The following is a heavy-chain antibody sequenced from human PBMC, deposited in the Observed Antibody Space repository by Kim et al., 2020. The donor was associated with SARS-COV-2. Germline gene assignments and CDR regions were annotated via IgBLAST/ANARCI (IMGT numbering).Heavy chain of an antibody. Sequence: GGSLRLSCEASGFTFTSYAMTWVRQAPGKGLEWVASIGGTGGNTYYADSVKGRFTISRDNSRDTLFLHMNSLRAEDTAVYYCTKRTSGAWPFDYWGEGTLDPVSS. CDR3: TKRTSGAWPFDY. J-gene: IGHJ4*02. CDR1: GFTFTSYA. V-gene: IGHV3-23*01. CDR2: IGGTGGNT. D-gene: IGHD2-2*01.